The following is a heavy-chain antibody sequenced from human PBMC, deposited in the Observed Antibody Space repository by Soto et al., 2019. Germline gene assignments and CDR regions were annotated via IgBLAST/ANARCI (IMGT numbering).Heavy chain of an antibody. J-gene: IGHJ6*02. V-gene: IGHV5-51*07. CDR2: IYPGDSDT. Sequence: LGASLKISWEGCGYSFSNSWIGLVHEIPGKGLEWMGIIYPGDSDTRYSPSLQGQVTISADKSISTAYLQWSSLKASDTAMYYCAREGAAAGLDISCYDGMDVWGQGTKVTVSS. D-gene: IGHD6-13*01. CDR3: AREGAAAGLDISCYDGMDV. CDR1: GYSFSNSW.